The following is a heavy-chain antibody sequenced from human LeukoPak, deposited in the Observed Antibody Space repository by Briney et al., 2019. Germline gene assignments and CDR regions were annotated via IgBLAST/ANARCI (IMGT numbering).Heavy chain of an antibody. Sequence: PGRSLRLSCAASGFTFSSYGMHWVRQAPGKGLEWVAVISYDGSNKYYADSVKGRFTISRDNSKNTLYLQMNSLRGEDTAVYYCARAMPGFDLWGQGTMVTVSS. CDR2: ISYDGSNK. V-gene: IGHV3-30*03. J-gene: IGHJ3*01. CDR1: GFTFSSYG. D-gene: IGHD2-2*01. CDR3: ARAMPGFDL.